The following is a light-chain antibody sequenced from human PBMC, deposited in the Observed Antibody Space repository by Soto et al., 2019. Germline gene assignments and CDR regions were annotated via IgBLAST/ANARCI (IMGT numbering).Light chain of an antibody. CDR2: EVS. V-gene: IGLV2-14*01. Sequence: QSALTQPASESGSPGQSITISCTGTSSDVGGNKYVSWYQQHPGKAPKLITYEVSNRPSGVSNRFSGSKSGNTASLTISGLKAEDEADYYCSSYTGSATLVVFGGGTKVTVL. CDR1: SSDVGGNKY. CDR3: SSYTGSATLVV. J-gene: IGLJ3*02.